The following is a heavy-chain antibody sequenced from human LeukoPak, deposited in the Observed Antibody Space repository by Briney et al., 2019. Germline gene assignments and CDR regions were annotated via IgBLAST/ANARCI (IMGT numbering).Heavy chain of an antibody. J-gene: IGHJ3*02. CDR2: INPNSGGT. D-gene: IGHD2-2*01. CDR3: ARDRSYCSSTSCRDAFDI. V-gene: IGHV1-2*02. Sequence: GASVKVSCKASGYTFTSYDINWVRQATGQGLEWMGWINPNSGGTNYAQKFQGRVTMTRNTSIGTAYMELSRLRSDDTAVYYCARDRSYCSSTSCRDAFDIWGQGTMVTVSS. CDR1: GYTFTSYD.